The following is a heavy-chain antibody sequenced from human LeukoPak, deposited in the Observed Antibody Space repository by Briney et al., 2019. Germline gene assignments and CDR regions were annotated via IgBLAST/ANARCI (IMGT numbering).Heavy chain of an antibody. CDR2: ISGSGGST. Sequence: GGSLRLSCAASGFTFSSYAMSWVRQAPGKGLEWVSAISGSGGSTYYADSVKGRFTISRDNSKNTLYLQMNSLRAEDTAVYYCAKDYSPHYYGSGSFSGYWGQGTLVTVSS. CDR3: AKDYSPHYYGSGSFSGY. D-gene: IGHD3-10*01. V-gene: IGHV3-23*01. CDR1: GFTFSSYA. J-gene: IGHJ4*02.